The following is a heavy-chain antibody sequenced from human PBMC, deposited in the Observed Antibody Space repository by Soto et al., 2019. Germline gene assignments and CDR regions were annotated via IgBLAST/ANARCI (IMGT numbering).Heavy chain of an antibody. CDR3: ATMGTPATGLYYFDS. Sequence: QVQLQESGPGLVKPSQTLSLTCTVSGVSISSGSYYWSWIRQPPGKGLEWIGFMSYSGITSYNASLKSRITMSVATSKSQFSLSLSFVTAADTAVYYCATMGTPATGLYYFDSWGQGTLVTVSS. V-gene: IGHV4-30-4*01. J-gene: IGHJ4*02. CDR2: MSYSGIT. D-gene: IGHD1-7*01. CDR1: GVSISSGSYY.